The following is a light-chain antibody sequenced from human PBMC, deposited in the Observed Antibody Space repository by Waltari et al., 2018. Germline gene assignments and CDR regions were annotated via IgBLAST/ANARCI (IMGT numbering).Light chain of an antibody. Sequence: QSVLPPPPSLSGAPGQRFTISCPGSSPNIGAGYGVPWYQQLPGTAPKLLIYDNTNRPSGVPARFSGAKSGTSASLAITGLQAEDEADYYCQSYDSSLRGFYVFGTGTKVTV. CDR3: QSYDSSLRGFYV. J-gene: IGLJ1*01. CDR2: DNT. V-gene: IGLV1-40*01. CDR1: SPNIGAGYG.